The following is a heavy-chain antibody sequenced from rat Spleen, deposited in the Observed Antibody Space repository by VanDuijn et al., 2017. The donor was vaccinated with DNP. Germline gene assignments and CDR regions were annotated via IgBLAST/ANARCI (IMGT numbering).Heavy chain of an antibody. D-gene: IGHD4-3*01. CDR1: GFTFSDYA. J-gene: IGHJ4*01. V-gene: IGHV5-17*01. CDR2: IIYNGGTT. Sequence: EVQLVESGGGLVQPGNSLKLSCAASGFTFSDYAMAWVRQSPKKGLEWVATIIYNGGTTYYRDSVKGRFTISRDNAKSTLYLQMDSLRSEETATYYCARQRGNYYAMDAWGQGTSVTVSS. CDR3: ARQRGNYYAMDA.